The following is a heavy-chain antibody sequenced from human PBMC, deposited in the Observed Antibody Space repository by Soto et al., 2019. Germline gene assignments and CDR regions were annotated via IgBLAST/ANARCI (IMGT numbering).Heavy chain of an antibody. CDR3: AGEIQLWSDYYYYYGMDV. CDR1: GYTFTSYA. Sequence: QVQLVQSGAEEKKPGASVKVSCKASGYTFTSYAMHWVRQAPGQGLEWMGWINAGNGNTKYSQKFQGRVTITRDTSASTAYMELSSLRSEDTAVYYCAGEIQLWSDYYYYYGMDVWGQGTTVTVSS. J-gene: IGHJ6*02. V-gene: IGHV1-3*05. D-gene: IGHD5-18*01. CDR2: INAGNGNT.